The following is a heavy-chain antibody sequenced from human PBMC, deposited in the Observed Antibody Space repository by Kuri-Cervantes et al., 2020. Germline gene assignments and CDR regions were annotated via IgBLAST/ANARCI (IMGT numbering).Heavy chain of an antibody. Sequence: ASVKVSCKASGYTFTSYAMHWVRQAPGQRLEWMGWSNAGNGNTKYSQEFQGRVTMTRDTSTSTVYMELSSLRSEDTAVYYCARGIPAGWRNSHVSWFDPWGQGTLVTVSS. CDR2: SNAGNGNT. V-gene: IGHV1-3*02. D-gene: IGHD4-23*01. CDR3: ARGIPAGWRNSHVSWFDP. CDR1: GYTFTSYA. J-gene: IGHJ5*02.